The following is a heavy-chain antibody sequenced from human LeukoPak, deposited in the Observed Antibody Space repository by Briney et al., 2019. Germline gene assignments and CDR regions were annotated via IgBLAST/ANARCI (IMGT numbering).Heavy chain of an antibody. V-gene: IGHV3-64*01. CDR3: ARDVHDYGDK. Sequence: GGSLRLSCAASGFTFSSYVMYWVRQAPGKGLEYVSSISSNGGSTYYANSVKGRFTISRDNSKNTLYLQMGSLRAEDMAVYYCARDVHDYGDKWGQGTLVTVSS. CDR2: ISSNGGST. CDR1: GFTFSSYV. D-gene: IGHD3-10*02. J-gene: IGHJ4*02.